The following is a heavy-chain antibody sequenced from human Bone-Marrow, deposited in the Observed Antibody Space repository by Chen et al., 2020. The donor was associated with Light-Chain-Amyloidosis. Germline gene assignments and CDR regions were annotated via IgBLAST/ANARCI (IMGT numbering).Heavy chain of an antibody. J-gene: IGHJ6*03. CDR1: GFTFDDFD. D-gene: IGHD1-1*01. V-gene: IGHV3-9*01. CDR2: ISWNSGIM. Sequence: EAQLVESGGGLVKPGRSMRLSCAASGFTFDDFDMHGVRQAPGKGLEWVAGISWNSGIMGYAESVRGRFNISRDNAKNSLDLQMNSLRPEDTALYYCVKSFAPHWYYMDVWGKGTSVTVSS. CDR3: VKSFAPHWYYMDV.